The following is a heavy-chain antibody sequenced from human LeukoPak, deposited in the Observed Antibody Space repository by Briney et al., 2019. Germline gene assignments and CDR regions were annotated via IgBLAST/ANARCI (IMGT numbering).Heavy chain of an antibody. CDR2: IKQDGSEA. Sequence: GGSLRLSCAASGFMFSNHWMTWVRQAPGKGLEWVANIKQDGSEAYYMDYVKGRFTISRDNAKNSLHLQMDSLRAEDTAVYYCARDQSIHPYPEVILDFWGQGALVTVSS. CDR3: ARDQSIHPYPEVILDF. D-gene: IGHD3-10*01. J-gene: IGHJ4*02. V-gene: IGHV3-7*01. CDR1: GFMFSNHW.